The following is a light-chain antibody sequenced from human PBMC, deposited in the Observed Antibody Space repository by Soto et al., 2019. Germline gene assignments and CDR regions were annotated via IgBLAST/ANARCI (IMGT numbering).Light chain of an antibody. Sequence: EIVLTQSPGTVSLSPGERATLSCRASQSVSSRNLAWYRQKPGQAPSLHIFGASNRATGLPDRFSGSGSGTDFTLTISRLEPEDCAVYYCLRYGDSPPAYTFGQGTKLEIK. CDR3: LRYGDSPPAYT. CDR2: GAS. J-gene: IGKJ2*01. CDR1: QSVSSRN. V-gene: IGKV3-20*01.